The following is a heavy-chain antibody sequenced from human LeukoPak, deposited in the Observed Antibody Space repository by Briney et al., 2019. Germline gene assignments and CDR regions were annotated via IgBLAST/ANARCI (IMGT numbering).Heavy chain of an antibody. CDR2: IYYSGST. D-gene: IGHD3-10*01. Sequence: SETLSLTCTVSGGSISSGDYYWSWIRQPPGKGLEWIGYIYYSGSTYYIPSLKSRVIISVDTSKNQSSLKLSSVTAADTAVYYCARYASGSGYFDYWGQGTLVTVSS. V-gene: IGHV4-30-4*08. J-gene: IGHJ4*02. CDR1: GGSISSGDYY. CDR3: ARYASGSGYFDY.